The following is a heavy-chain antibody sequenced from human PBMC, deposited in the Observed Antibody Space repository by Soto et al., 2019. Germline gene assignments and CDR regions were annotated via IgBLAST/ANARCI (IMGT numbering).Heavy chain of an antibody. CDR3: ARDVAARPVSYYYGMDV. CDR2: IIPIFGTA. Sequence: QVQLVQSGAEVKKPGSSVKVSCKASGGTFSSYAISWVRQAPGQGLEWMGGIIPIFGTAYYAQKFQGRVTITADESTSTAYMELSSLRSEDTAVYYCARDVAARPVSYYYGMDVWGQGTTVTVSS. V-gene: IGHV1-69*01. CDR1: GGTFSSYA. D-gene: IGHD6-6*01. J-gene: IGHJ6*02.